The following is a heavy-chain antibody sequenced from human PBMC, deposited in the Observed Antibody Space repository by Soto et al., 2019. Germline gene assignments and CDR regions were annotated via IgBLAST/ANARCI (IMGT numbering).Heavy chain of an antibody. D-gene: IGHD6-13*01. V-gene: IGHV6-1*01. CDR3: ARGHGYSSSWYRDWFDP. CDR1: GDSVSSNSAA. Sequence: SQTLSLTCAISGDSVSSNSAAWNWIRHSPSRGLEWLGRTYYRSKWYNDYAVSVKSRITINPDTSKNQFSLQLNSVTPEDTAVYYCARGHGYSSSWYRDWFDPWGQGTLVTAPQ. CDR2: TYYRSKWYN. J-gene: IGHJ5*02.